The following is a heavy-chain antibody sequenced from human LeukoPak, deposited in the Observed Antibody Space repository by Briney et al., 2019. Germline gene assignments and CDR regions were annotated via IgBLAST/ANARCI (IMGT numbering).Heavy chain of an antibody. CDR1: GGSISRYY. CDR2: IYYSGST. CDR3: ARLAYGDYGEYFDY. V-gene: IGHV4-59*01. Sequence: SETLPLTCTVPGGSISRYYWSWIRQPPGKGLEWIGYIYYSGSTNYNPSLKSRVTISVDTSKNQFSLKLSSVTAADTAVYYCARLAYGDYGEYFDYWGQGTLVTVSS. J-gene: IGHJ4*02. D-gene: IGHD4-17*01.